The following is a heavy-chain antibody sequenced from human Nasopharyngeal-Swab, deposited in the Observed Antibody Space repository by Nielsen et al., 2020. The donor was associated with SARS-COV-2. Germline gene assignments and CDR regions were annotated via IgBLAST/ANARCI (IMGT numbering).Heavy chain of an antibody. J-gene: IGHJ4*02. D-gene: IGHD2-15*01. CDR2: IKQDGSDK. Sequence: GESLKISCAASGFTFSSYWMSWVRQAPGKGLEWVANIKQDGSDKYYVDSVKGRFTISRDNSKNTLYLQMNSLRAEDTAVYYCAKTKRYCSGGSCYRFDYWGQGTLVTVSS. CDR1: GFTFSSYW. CDR3: AKTKRYCSGGSCYRFDY. V-gene: IGHV3-7*01.